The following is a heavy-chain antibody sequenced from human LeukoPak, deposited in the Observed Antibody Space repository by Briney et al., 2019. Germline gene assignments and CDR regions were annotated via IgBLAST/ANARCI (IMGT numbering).Heavy chain of an antibody. CDR1: GFNFNDYG. CDR3: ARDGAYSYTY. CDR2: IWHDGNNK. D-gene: IGHD5-18*01. Sequence: GGSLRLSCAASGFNFNDYGMHWVRQAPGKGLEWVAIIWHDGNNKYYAGSVRGRFTISRDNSKNTLYLEMNSLRAEDTAVYYCARDGAYSYTYWGQGTLVIVSS. V-gene: IGHV3-33*01. J-gene: IGHJ4*02.